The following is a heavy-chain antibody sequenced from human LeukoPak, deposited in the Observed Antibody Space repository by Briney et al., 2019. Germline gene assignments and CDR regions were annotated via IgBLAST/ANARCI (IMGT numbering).Heavy chain of an antibody. CDR2: IYYSGST. CDR1: GGSISSSSYY. CDR3: ARGEGDFDY. D-gene: IGHD1-26*01. V-gene: IGHV4-39*07. J-gene: IGHJ4*02. Sequence: SETLSLTCTVSGGSISSSSYYWGWIRQPPGKGLEWIGSIYYSGSTYYNPSLKSRVTISVDTSKNQFSLKLSSVTAADTAVYYYARGEGDFDYWGQGTLVTASS.